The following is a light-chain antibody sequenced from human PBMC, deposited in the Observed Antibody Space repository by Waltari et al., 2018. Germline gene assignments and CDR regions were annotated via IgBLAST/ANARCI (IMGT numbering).Light chain of an antibody. CDR1: QRISSY. Sequence: DIQMTQSPSSVSASVGDRVTITCRASQRISSYLTWYQQKPGKAPKLLIYAASSLQSGVPSRFSGSGSGTDFTLTISSLQPEDFATYYCQQSYSTPPYTFGQGTKLEIK. J-gene: IGKJ2*01. CDR2: AAS. V-gene: IGKV1-39*01. CDR3: QQSYSTPPYT.